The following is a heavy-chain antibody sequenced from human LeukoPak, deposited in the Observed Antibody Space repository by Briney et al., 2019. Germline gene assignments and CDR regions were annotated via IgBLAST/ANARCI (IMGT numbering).Heavy chain of an antibody. D-gene: IGHD6-19*01. CDR3: ARDRGYSSGWHYFDY. Sequence: ASVKVSCKASGYTFTSYGISWVRQAPGQGLEWMGWISTYNGNTNYAQKLQGRVTMTTDTSTSTAYMELRSLRSDDTAVYYCARDRGYSSGWHYFDYWGQGTLVTVSS. J-gene: IGHJ4*02. CDR2: ISTYNGNT. CDR1: GYTFTSYG. V-gene: IGHV1-18*04.